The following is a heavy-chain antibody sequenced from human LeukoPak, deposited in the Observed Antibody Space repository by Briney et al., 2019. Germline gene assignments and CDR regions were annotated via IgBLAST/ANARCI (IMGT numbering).Heavy chain of an antibody. CDR1: GGSFSGYY. V-gene: IGHV4-34*01. CDR2: INHSGST. Sequence: PSETLSLTCAVYGGSFSGYYWSWIRQPPGKGLEWIGEINHSGSTNYNPSLKRRVTISVDTSKNQFSLKLSSVPAADTAVYYCARGSEQEGDYFDYWGQGTLVTVSS. D-gene: IGHD1/OR15-1a*01. J-gene: IGHJ4*02. CDR3: ARGSEQEGDYFDY.